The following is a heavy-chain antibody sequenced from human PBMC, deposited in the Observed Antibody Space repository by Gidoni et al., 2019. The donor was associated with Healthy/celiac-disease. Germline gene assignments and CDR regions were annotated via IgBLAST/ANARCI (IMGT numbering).Heavy chain of an antibody. V-gene: IGHV3-33*01. D-gene: IGHD3-22*01. CDR3: ARDGGYYDSSGYYGWYFDL. CDR1: GFTFSSYG. CDR2: IGYDGSNK. Sequence: QVQLVESGGGVVQPGRSLRLSCAASGFTFSSYGMHWVRQAPGKGLEWVAVIGYDGSNKYYADSVKGRFTISRDNSKNTLYLQMNSLRAEDTAVYYCARDGGYYDSSGYYGWYFDLWGRGTLVTVSS. J-gene: IGHJ2*01.